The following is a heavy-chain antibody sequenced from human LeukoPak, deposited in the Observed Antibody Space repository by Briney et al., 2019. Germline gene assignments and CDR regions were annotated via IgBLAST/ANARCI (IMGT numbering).Heavy chain of an antibody. CDR3: ARERYCSSTSCLHYYYYYGMDV. D-gene: IGHD2-2*01. Sequence: GGSLRLSCAASGFTFSDYYMSWIRQAPGKGLEWVSYISSSGSTMYYADSAKGRFTISRDNAKNSLYLQMNSLRAEDTAVYYCARERYCSSTSCLHYYYYYGMDVWGQGTTVTVSS. CDR2: ISSSGSTM. V-gene: IGHV3-11*01. J-gene: IGHJ6*02. CDR1: GFTFSDYY.